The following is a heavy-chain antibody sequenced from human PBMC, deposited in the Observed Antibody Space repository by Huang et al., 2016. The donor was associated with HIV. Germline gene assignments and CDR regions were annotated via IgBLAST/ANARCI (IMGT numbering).Heavy chain of an antibody. V-gene: IGHV5-51*03. CDR1: GYSFRSYW. CDR2: MYPGESDT. J-gene: IGHJ6*03. Sequence: EVQLVQSGAEVKKPGESLRISCKGSGYSFRSYWIGWGRQMPGKGLEWMGSMYPGESDTRYSPSLQGLVTISADKSISTAYLQWSSLKASDTAMYYCAREGGSRYYMDVWGKGTTVTVSS. CDR3: AREGGSRYYMDV. D-gene: IGHD3-16*01.